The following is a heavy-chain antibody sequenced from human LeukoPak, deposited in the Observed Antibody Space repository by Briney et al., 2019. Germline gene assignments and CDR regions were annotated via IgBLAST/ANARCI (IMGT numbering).Heavy chain of an antibody. CDR3: ARDLRPAPPKGVRGPNYYYYGMDV. CDR2: INPNSGGT. CDR1: GYTFTGYY. V-gene: IGHV1-2*02. J-gene: IGHJ6*02. D-gene: IGHD3-10*02. Sequence: GASVKVSCKASGYTFTGYYMHWVRQAPGQGLEWMGWINPNSGGTNYAQKLQGRVTMTRDTSISTADMELSRLRSDDTAVYYCARDLRPAPPKGVRGPNYYYYGMDVWGQGTTVTVSS.